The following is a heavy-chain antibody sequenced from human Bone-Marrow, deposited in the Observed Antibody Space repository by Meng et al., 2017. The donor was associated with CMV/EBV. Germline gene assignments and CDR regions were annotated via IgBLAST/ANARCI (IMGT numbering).Heavy chain of an antibody. CDR1: GINLKTYW. V-gene: IGHV3-74*01. CDR2: IYSDGIST. CDR3: AREPGRGAFDI. D-gene: IGHD3-10*01. Sequence: LSLTCAVSGINLKTYWMHWVRQVPGKGLVWLSRIYSDGISTRYADSVKGRFTISRDNTNNTLYLQMNGLRAEDTAVYYCAREPGRGAFDIWGQGTMVTVSS. J-gene: IGHJ3*02.